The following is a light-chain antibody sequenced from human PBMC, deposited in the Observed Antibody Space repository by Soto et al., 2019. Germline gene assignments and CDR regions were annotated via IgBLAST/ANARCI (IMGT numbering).Light chain of an antibody. CDR2: DAS. J-gene: IGKJ3*01. V-gene: IGKV1-5*01. CDR1: QSISSW. CDR3: QQYNSYLFT. Sequence: DIQMTQSPSTLSASVGDRVTITCRASQSISSWLAWYQQKPGKAPKLLIYDASSLESGVPSRFCGSGSGTEFTLTISSLQPDNFATYYCQQYNSYLFTFGPGTKVDIK.